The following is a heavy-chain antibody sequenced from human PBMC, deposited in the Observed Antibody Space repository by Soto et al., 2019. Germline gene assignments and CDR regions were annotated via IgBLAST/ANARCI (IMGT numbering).Heavy chain of an antibody. J-gene: IGHJ4*02. CDR2: IWYDGSNK. D-gene: IGHD2-2*01. CDR3: AREYCSSTSCYGSFDY. Sequence: QVQLVESGGGVVQPGRSLRLSCAASGFTFSSYGMHWVCQAPGKGLEWVAVIWYDGSNKYYADSVKGRFTISRDNSKKTLYLQMNSLRAEDTAVYYCAREYCSSTSCYGSFDYWGQGTLVTVSS. CDR1: GFTFSSYG. V-gene: IGHV3-33*01.